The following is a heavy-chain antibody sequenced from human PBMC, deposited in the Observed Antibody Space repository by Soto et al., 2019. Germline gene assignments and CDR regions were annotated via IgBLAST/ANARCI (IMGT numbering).Heavy chain of an antibody. CDR3: ARDDSSGYYHDAFDI. Sequence: PVGSLRLSCAASGFTFSSYAMHWVRQAPGRGLEWVAVISYDGSNKYYADSVKGRFTIFRDNSKNTLYLQMNSLRAEDTAVYYCARDDSSGYYHDAFDIWGQGTMVTVSS. D-gene: IGHD3-22*01. J-gene: IGHJ3*02. V-gene: IGHV3-30-3*01. CDR2: ISYDGSNK. CDR1: GFTFSSYA.